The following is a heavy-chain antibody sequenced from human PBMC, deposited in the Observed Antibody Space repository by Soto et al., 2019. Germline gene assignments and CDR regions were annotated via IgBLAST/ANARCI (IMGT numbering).Heavy chain of an antibody. CDR3: ARGHTTGGHTDY. V-gene: IGHV4-39*01. D-gene: IGHD3-16*01. CDR1: SGSLSGSRYY. CDR2: IYYSGST. Sequence: SETLSLSCTVSSGSLSGSRYYLGWIRQPPGKGLEWIGSIYYSGSTYYNPSLKSRVTISVDTSKNQFSLKLSSVTAADTAVYYCARGHTTGGHTDYWGQGNLVTVSS. J-gene: IGHJ4*02.